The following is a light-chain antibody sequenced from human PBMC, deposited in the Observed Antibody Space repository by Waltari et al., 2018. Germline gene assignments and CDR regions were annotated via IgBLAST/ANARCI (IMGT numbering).Light chain of an antibody. Sequence: QSVLTQPPSVSGTPGQRVTISCSGRASNIGGNLVNWYQQLPGKAPKLLIYRSDLLPSGVPDRFSASKSGTSASLAISGLQSEDEADYICASWDDSLNGHWVFGGGTKVTVL. J-gene: IGLJ3*02. CDR3: ASWDDSLNGHWV. V-gene: IGLV1-44*01. CDR2: RSD. CDR1: ASNIGGNL.